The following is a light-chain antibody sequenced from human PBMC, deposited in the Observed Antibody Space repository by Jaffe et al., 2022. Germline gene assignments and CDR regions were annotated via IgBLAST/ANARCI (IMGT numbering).Light chain of an antibody. CDR2: GNS. CDR3: QSYDSGLSGSM. Sequence: QSVLTQPPSVSGAPGQRVTISCTGSSSNIGAGYGVHWYQQLPGTAPKLLIYGNSNRPSGVPDRFSGSKSGTSASLAITGLQAEDEADYYCQSYDSGLSGSMFGGGTKLTVL. J-gene: IGLJ3*02. CDR1: SSNIGAGYG. V-gene: IGLV1-40*01.